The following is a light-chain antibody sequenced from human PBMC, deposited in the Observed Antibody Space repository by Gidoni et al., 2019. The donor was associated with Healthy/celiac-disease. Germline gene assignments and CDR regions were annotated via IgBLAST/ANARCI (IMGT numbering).Light chain of an antibody. CDR1: QSVSSSY. Sequence: IVLTQSPGTLALSPGERATLSCRASQSVSSSYLAWYQKKPGQATMLLIYGASSRATGIPDRFSGSGSGTDFTLTISRLEPEDFAVYYCQQYGSSWTFGQGTKVEIK. CDR2: GAS. J-gene: IGKJ1*01. CDR3: QQYGSSWT. V-gene: IGKV3-20*01.